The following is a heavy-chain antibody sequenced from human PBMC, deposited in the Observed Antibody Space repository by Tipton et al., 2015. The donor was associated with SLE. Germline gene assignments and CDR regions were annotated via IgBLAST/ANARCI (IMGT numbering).Heavy chain of an antibody. CDR2: IYYSGST. V-gene: IGHV4-31*03. CDR3: ARVGGGYFTNWFDP. CDR1: GGSISSGGYY. J-gene: IGHJ5*02. Sequence: TLSLTCTVSGGSISSGGYYWSWIRQHPGKGLEWIGYIYYSGSTYYNPSLTSRVTISVDTSKNQFSLKLSSVTAADTAVYYCARVGGGYFTNWFDPWGQGTLVTVSS. D-gene: IGHD5-18*01.